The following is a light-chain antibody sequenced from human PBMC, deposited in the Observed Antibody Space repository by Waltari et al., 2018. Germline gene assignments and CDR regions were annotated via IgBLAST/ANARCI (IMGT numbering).Light chain of an antibody. CDR1: QDISSW. V-gene: IGKV1-12*01. CDR3: QQGNSFPPT. J-gene: IGKJ1*01. Sequence: DIQMTQSPSSVSAFVGERVTITCRASQDISSWLAWYQQKPWKAPKLLIYSTSALQSGVPSRFSGSGSGTDFTLTINSLQPEDFATYYCQQGNSFPPTFRQGTKVEIK. CDR2: STS.